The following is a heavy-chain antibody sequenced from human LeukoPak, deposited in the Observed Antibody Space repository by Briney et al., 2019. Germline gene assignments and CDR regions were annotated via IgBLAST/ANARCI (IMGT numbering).Heavy chain of an antibody. CDR1: GGTFSSYA. V-gene: IGHV1-2*02. J-gene: IGHJ5*02. CDR3: ARDASYENWFDP. Sequence: ASVKVSCKASGGTFSSYAISWVRQAPGQGLEWMGWVNPISGTTDYAQKFQGRVSLSRDTSLNTTYMELSRLTSDDTAVYYCARDASYENWFDPWGQGTLVTVSS. D-gene: IGHD3-16*01. CDR2: VNPISGTT.